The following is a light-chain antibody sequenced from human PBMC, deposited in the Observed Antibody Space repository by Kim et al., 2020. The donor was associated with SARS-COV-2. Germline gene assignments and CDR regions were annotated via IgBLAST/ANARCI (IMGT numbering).Light chain of an antibody. J-gene: IGLJ2*01. CDR1: SSNIGSNT. CDR2: SNN. CDR3: AAWDDSLNGVV. Sequence: QSVLTQPPSASGTPGQRVTISCSGSSSNIGSNTVNWYHQHPGPAPKLLIYSNNQRPSGVPDRCSGSKSGTSASLAISGLQSEDEADYYCAAWDDSLNGVVFGGGTKLTVL. V-gene: IGLV1-44*01.